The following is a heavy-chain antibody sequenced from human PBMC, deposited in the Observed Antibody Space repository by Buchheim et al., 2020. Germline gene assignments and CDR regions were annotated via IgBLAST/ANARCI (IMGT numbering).Heavy chain of an antibody. J-gene: IGHJ4*02. CDR2: ISYDGSNK. CDR1: GFTFSSYA. V-gene: IGHV3-30-3*01. D-gene: IGHD4-11*01. CDR3: ARAMYSNYVGGPGDY. Sequence: QVQLVESGGGVVQPGRSLRLSCAASGFTFSSYAMHWVRQAPGKGLEWVAVISYDGSNKYYADSVKGRFTISRDNSKNTLYLQMNSLRAEDTAVYYCARAMYSNYVGGPGDYWGQGTL.